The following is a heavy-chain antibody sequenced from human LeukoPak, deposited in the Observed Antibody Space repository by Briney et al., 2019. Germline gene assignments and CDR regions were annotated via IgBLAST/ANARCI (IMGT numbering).Heavy chain of an antibody. CDR1: GGTFSSYA. Sequence: ASVKVSCKASGGTFSSYAISWVRQAPGQGLEWMGGITPIFGTANYAQKFQGRVTITADESTSTAYMELSSLRSEDTAVYYCARDPPQGLLWFGESENWFDPWGQGTLVTVSS. D-gene: IGHD3-10*01. CDR2: ITPIFGTA. CDR3: ARDPPQGLLWFGESENWFDP. V-gene: IGHV1-69*13. J-gene: IGHJ5*02.